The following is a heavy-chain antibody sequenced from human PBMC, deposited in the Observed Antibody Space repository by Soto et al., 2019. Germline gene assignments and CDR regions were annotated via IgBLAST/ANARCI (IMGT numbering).Heavy chain of an antibody. D-gene: IGHD6-19*01. CDR2: IKQDGSEK. CDR1: GFTFSIYW. V-gene: IGHV3-7*03. CDR3: ARGRSGWYTYYYYGMDV. Sequence: GGSLRLSCAASGFTFSIYWMSWVRHAPGKGLEWVANIKQDGSEKYYVDSVKGRFTISRDNAKNSLYLQMNSLRAEDTAVYYCARGRSGWYTYYYYGMDVWGQGTTVTVSS. J-gene: IGHJ6*02.